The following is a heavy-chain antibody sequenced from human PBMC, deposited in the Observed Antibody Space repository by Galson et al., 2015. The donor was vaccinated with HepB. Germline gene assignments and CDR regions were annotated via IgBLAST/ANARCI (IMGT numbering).Heavy chain of an antibody. D-gene: IGHD2-2*01. V-gene: IGHV1-69*13. CDR2: IIPIFGTA. CDR3: ASESGYCSSTSCYYAPPPWFDP. Sequence: SVKVSCKASGGTFSSYAISWVRQAPGQGLEWMGGIIPIFGTANYAQKFQGRVTITADESTSTAYMELSSLRSEDTAVYYCASESGYCSSTSCYYAPPPWFDPWGQGTLVTVSS. CDR1: GGTFSSYA. J-gene: IGHJ5*02.